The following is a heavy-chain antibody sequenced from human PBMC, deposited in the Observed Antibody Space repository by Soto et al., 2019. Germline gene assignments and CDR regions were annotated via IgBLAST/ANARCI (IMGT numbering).Heavy chain of an antibody. V-gene: IGHV4-59*01. CDR2: VYDSGT. Sequence: QLQESGPGLVKPSETLSLICTVSGGYISGYYWNWIRQPPGKGLVCIGFVYDSGTSSNASLTCRFTTSIDTSETQFALTLSSVTAADTAVYYCARQLEGARSYSSDIWAQGIMVTVSS. CDR1: GGYISGYY. J-gene: IGHJ3*02. D-gene: IGHD6-13*01. CDR3: ARQLEGARSYSSDI.